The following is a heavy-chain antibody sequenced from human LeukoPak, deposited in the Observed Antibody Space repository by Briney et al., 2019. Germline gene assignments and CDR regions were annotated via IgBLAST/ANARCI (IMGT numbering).Heavy chain of an antibody. V-gene: IGHV4-59*12. CDR3: ARSNTRGYLGY. D-gene: IGHD7-27*01. CDR1: GGSISSYY. Sequence: PSETLSLTCTVSGGSISSYYWSWIRQPPGKGLEWIGYIYYSGSTNYNPSLKSRVTISVDTSKNQFSLKLSSVTAADTAVYYCARSNTRGYLGYWGQGTLVTVSS. CDR2: IYYSGST. J-gene: IGHJ4*02.